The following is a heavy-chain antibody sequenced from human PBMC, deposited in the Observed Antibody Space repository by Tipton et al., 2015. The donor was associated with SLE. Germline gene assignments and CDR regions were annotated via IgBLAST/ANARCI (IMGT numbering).Heavy chain of an antibody. CDR3: ASLPQGYCSTINCSPRMDV. D-gene: IGHD2-2*01. CDR2: IYRSGTA. J-gene: IGHJ6*04. CDR1: SYSIYNGFY. Sequence: TLSLTCSVSSYSIYNGFYWGWIRQSPGKGLEWIGSIYRSGTAYYNPSLKSRVTMSVDTSKNQFSLRLSSVTAADTAVYYCASLPQGYCSTINCSPRMDVWGKGTTVTVSS. V-gene: IGHV4-38-2*01.